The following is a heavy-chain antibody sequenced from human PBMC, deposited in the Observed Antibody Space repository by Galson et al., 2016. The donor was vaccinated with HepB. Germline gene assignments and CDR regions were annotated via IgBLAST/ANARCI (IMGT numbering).Heavy chain of an antibody. J-gene: IGHJ2*01. CDR1: GFTFSNYA. CDR2: ISGSGGST. CDR3: ARIARGSSYTLGYFDL. V-gene: IGHV3-23*01. Sequence: SLRLSCAASGFTFSNYAMSWVRQAPGEGLEWVSAISGSGGSTYYADSVQGRFTISRENVKNSLYLQLNRLRAGDTAVYYCARIARGSSYTLGYFDLWGRGTLVTVSS. D-gene: IGHD6-13*01.